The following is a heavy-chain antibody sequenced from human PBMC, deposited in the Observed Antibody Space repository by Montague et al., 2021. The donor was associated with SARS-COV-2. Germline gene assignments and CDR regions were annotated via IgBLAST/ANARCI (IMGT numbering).Heavy chain of an antibody. D-gene: IGHD3-10*01. CDR2: IYYSGST. J-gene: IGHJ5*02. Sequence: SETLSLTCTVSGGSISSSSNYWGWIRQPPGKGLEWIWSIYYSGSTYYNSSLKSRVTISVDTSKNQFSLKLNSVTAADTAVYYCARLVWFGELSSENWFDPWGQGTLVTVSS. CDR3: ARLVWFGELSSENWFDP. V-gene: IGHV4-39*01. CDR1: GGSISSSSNY.